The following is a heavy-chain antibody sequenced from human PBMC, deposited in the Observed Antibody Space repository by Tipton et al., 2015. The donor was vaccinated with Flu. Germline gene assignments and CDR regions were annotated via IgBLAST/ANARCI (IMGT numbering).Heavy chain of an antibody. CDR3: ARMRRNCFSPDH. CDR1: GSSIDTSYS. V-gene: IGHV4-38-2*02. J-gene: IGHJ4*02. CDR2: IYQSGRA. D-gene: IGHD2-21*01. Sequence: TLSLTCTVSGSSIDTSYSWSWIRQPPGKGLEWIGPIYQSGRAYYNPSLKSRVTVSLDMFNNQFSLGLSSVTAADTAVYFRARMRRNCFSPDHWGQGTLVTVSS.